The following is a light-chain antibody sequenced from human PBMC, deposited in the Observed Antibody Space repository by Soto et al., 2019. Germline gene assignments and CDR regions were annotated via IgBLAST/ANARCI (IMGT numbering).Light chain of an antibody. CDR2: DVS. CDR1: SGDVGGYNF. V-gene: IGLV2-11*01. J-gene: IGLJ3*02. CDR3: SSYTGSNNLGV. Sequence: QSALTQPRSVSGSPGQSVTISCSGTSGDVGGYNFVSWYQQHPGKAPTLVIFDVSQRPSGVPDRFSGSKSGSTASLTISGLQAEDEADYYCSSYTGSNNLGVFGGGTKLTVL.